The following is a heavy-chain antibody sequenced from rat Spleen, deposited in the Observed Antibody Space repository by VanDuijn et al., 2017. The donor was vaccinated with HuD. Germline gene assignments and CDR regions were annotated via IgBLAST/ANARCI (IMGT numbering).Heavy chain of an antibody. CDR2: INYEGSSI. CDR1: GFTFSNYY. D-gene: IGHD3-1*01. CDR3: ARWPPFDY. Sequence: EVQLVESGGGLVQPGRSLKVSCAASGFTFSNYYMAWVRQAPKKGLEWVASINYEGSSIYYGESVKGRFTISRHNAKSTLYLQMNSLRSEDTATYYCARWPPFDYWGQGVMVTVSS. J-gene: IGHJ2*01. V-gene: IGHV5-22*01.